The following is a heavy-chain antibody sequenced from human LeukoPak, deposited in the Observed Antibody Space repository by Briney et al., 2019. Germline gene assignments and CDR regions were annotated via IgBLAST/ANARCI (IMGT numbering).Heavy chain of an antibody. V-gene: IGHV3-64*01. CDR3: AREQPAGSTDH. Sequence: PGGSLRLSCAASGFVFNTYSMHWVRQAPGKGLECVSAISGDGGSTYYANSVKGRFTISRDNSKNTMYLQMGSLRPDDTALYYCAREQPAGSTDHWGQGTLVTVSS. D-gene: IGHD2-2*01. CDR2: ISGDGGST. CDR1: GFVFNTYS. J-gene: IGHJ4*02.